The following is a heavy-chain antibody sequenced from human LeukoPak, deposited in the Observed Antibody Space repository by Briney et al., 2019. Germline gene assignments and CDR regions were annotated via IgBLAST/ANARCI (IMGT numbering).Heavy chain of an antibody. V-gene: IGHV4-59*01. CDR1: GGSISSYY. D-gene: IGHD3-10*01. Sequence: SETLSLTCAVSGGSISSYYWSWIRQPPGKGLEWIGYIYYSGSTNYNPSPKSRVTISVDTSKNQFSLKLSSVTAADTAVYYCARDVAYGAFDYWGQGTLVTVSS. CDR2: IYYSGST. CDR3: ARDVAYGAFDY. J-gene: IGHJ4*02.